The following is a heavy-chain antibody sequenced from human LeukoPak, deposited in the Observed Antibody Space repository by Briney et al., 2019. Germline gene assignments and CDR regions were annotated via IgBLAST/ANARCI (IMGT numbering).Heavy chain of an antibody. V-gene: IGHV3-33*01. CDR2: ISYDANTK. CDR3: ARDRSTKWSFEY. J-gene: IGHJ4*02. Sequence: PGGSLRLSCAASGFNFRDYGMHWIRQAPGKGLEWLVFISYDANTKYYGDSARGRFTISRDDSKSTLYLQMSSLRPDDPSLYYCARDRSTKWSFEYWGQGALVTVSS. D-gene: IGHD2-15*01. CDR1: GFNFRDYG.